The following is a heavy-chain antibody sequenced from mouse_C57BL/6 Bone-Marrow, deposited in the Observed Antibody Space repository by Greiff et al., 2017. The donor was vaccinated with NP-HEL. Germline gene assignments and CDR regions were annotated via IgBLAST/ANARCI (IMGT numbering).Heavy chain of an antibody. J-gene: IGHJ3*01. CDR2: ISSGGSYT. D-gene: IGHD2-4*01. Sequence: EVHLVESGGDLVKPGGSLKLSCAASGFTFSSYGMSWVRQTPDKRLEWVATISSGGSYTYYPASVKGRFPISRDNAKNTLYLQMSSLKSEDTAMYYCAGRVYYDYDVAWFAYGGQGTLVTVSA. CDR1: GFTFSSYG. CDR3: AGRVYYDYDVAWFAY. V-gene: IGHV5-6*01.